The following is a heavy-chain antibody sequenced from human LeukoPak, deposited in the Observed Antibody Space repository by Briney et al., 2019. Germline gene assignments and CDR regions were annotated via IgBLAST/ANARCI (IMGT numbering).Heavy chain of an antibody. CDR3: ARGTDEWLRPLYGMDV. V-gene: IGHV4-4*07. Sequence: PSETLPLTCTVSGGSISSYYWSWIRQPAGKGLEWIGRIYTSGSTNYNPSLKSRVTMSVDTSKNQFSLKLSSVTAADTAVYYCARGTDEWLRPLYGMDVWGQGTTVTVSS. CDR2: IYTSGST. D-gene: IGHD5-12*01. J-gene: IGHJ6*02. CDR1: GGSISSYY.